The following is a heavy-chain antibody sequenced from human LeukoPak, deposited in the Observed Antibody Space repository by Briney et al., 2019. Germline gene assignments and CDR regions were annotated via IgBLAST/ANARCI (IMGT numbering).Heavy chain of an antibody. Sequence: GGSLRLSCAASGCTFSSYAMGWVRQAPGKGLEWVSAVSGSGGNTYYADSVKGRFTISRDNSKNTLYLQMNSLRAEDTAVYYCAKREMSTSYYFDYWGQGTLVTVSS. CDR1: GCTFSSYA. D-gene: IGHD5-24*01. J-gene: IGHJ4*02. V-gene: IGHV3-23*01. CDR3: AKREMSTSYYFDY. CDR2: VSGSGGNT.